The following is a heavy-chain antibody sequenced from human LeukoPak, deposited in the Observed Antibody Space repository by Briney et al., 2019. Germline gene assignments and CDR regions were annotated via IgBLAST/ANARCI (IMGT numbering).Heavy chain of an antibody. V-gene: IGHV1-69*05. CDR1: GGTFSSYA. CDR2: IIPILGTA. CDR3: ASTPLYYYYYMDV. Sequence: SVTVSCKTYGGTFSSYAIIWVRQAPGQGLEWMGGIIPILGTANYAQKFQGRVTITTDESTSTVYMELRSLRSEDTAVYYCASTPLYYYYYMDVWGLGTTVTVSS. J-gene: IGHJ6*03. D-gene: IGHD2-15*01.